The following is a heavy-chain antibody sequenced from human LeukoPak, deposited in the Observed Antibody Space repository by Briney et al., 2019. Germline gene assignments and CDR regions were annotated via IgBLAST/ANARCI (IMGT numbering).Heavy chain of an antibody. Sequence: GGSLRLSCAASGFTFSRYGMHWVSQAPGKGLEWVAFIRYDGSNKYYAASVKGRFTISRDNSKNSLFLQMNSLRTEDTALYYCASTGPAAGSVGGDYYFDYWGQGTLVTVSS. D-gene: IGHD6-13*01. J-gene: IGHJ4*02. CDR2: IRYDGSNK. V-gene: IGHV3-30*02. CDR1: GFTFSRYG. CDR3: ASTGPAAGSVGGDYYFDY.